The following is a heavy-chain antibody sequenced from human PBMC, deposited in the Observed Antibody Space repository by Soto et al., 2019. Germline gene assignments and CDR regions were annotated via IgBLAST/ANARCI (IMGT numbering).Heavy chain of an antibody. V-gene: IGHV4-30-2*01. CDR3: ASFTVTGAFDI. J-gene: IGHJ3*02. CDR1: GGSISSGGYS. D-gene: IGHD4-17*01. CDR2: IYHSGST. Sequence: QLQLRESGSGLVKPSQTLSLTCAVSGGSISSGGYSWSWIRQPPGKGLEWIGYIYHSGSTYYNPSLKSRVTISVDRSKNQFSLKLSSVTAADTAVYYCASFTVTGAFDIWGQGTMVTVSS.